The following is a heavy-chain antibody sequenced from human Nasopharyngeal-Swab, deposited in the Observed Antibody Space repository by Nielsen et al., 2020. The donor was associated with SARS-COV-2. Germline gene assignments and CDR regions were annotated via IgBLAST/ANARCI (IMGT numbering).Heavy chain of an antibody. CDR2: IYYSGST. V-gene: IGHV4-31*03. J-gene: IGHJ4*02. CDR3: ARANRSGIFGVVLNFDY. Sequence: SDTLSLTCTVSGVSISSGGYYWSWIRQHPGNGLEWIGYIYYSGSTYYNPSLKSRVTISVDTSKNQFSLKLSSVTAADTAVYYCARANRSGIFGVVLNFDYWGQGTLVTVSS. D-gene: IGHD3-3*01. CDR1: GVSISSGGYY.